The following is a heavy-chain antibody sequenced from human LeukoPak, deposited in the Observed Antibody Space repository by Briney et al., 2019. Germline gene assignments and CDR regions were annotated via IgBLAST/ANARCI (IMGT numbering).Heavy chain of an antibody. CDR1: GFIFSSYA. D-gene: IGHD4-17*01. V-gene: IGHV3-23*01. J-gene: IGHJ4*02. Sequence: GGSLRLSCAASGFIFSSYAMRWVRQASGKGLKWVSGSSGSGGRTYYADSVKGRFTISRDNSKNPLYLQMNNLRAEDTAVYYCAQAASLAYAVGNWGQGTLVTVSS. CDR2: SSGSGGRT. CDR3: AQAASLAYAVGN.